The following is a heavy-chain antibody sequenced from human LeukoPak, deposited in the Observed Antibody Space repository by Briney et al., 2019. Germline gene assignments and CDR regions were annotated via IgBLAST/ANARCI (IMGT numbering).Heavy chain of an antibody. CDR3: ARDYGGNTLYNWFDP. Sequence: SETLSLTCTVSGGSISSSSYYWGWIRQPPGKGLEWIGSIYYSGSTYYNPSLNRLVTISVDSSKNQFSLKLSAVTTADTAVYYCARDYGGNTLYNWFDPWGQGTLVTVSS. CDR1: GGSISSSSYY. V-gene: IGHV4-39*07. CDR2: IYYSGST. J-gene: IGHJ5*02. D-gene: IGHD4-23*01.